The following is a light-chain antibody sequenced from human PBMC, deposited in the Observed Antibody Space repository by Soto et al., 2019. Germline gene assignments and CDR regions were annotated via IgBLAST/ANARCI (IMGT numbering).Light chain of an antibody. CDR3: QQYNNWLLT. V-gene: IGKV3-15*01. J-gene: IGKJ4*01. Sequence: IAMTQSPATLSVSPGERATFSCRASQNIRTNLAWYQQKPGQVPRLLIYGASTRTTGVPARFSGSGSGTEFILTISSLQSEDFAIYYCQQYNNWLLTFGGGTKVDIK. CDR1: QNIRTN. CDR2: GAS.